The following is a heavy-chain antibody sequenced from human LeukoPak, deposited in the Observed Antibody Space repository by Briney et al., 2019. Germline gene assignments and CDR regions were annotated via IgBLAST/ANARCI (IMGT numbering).Heavy chain of an antibody. Sequence: SSQTLSLTCTVSGGSISGGSYYWSWIRQPAGKGLEWIGRIYTSGSTNYNPSLKSRVTISVDTSKNQFSLKLSSVTAADTAVYYCARELGNCSSTSCYLDPWGQGTLVTVSS. CDR3: ARELGNCSSTSCYLDP. J-gene: IGHJ5*02. CDR1: GGSISGGSYY. CDR2: IYTSGST. V-gene: IGHV4-61*02. D-gene: IGHD2-2*01.